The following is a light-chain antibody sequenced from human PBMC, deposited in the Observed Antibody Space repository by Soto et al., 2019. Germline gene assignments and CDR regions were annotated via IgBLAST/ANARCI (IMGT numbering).Light chain of an antibody. J-gene: IGLJ2*01. CDR3: CSSTSSNTRV. CDR1: SSDVGGYNY. CDR2: DVT. V-gene: IGLV2-14*01. Sequence: QSALTQPASVSGSPGQSITISCTGTSSDVGGYNYVSWYQQHPGKAPKLMISDVTHRPTGVSHRFSGSKSGNTASLPIPGLQAEDEADYYCCSSTSSNTRVFGGGTKLTVL.